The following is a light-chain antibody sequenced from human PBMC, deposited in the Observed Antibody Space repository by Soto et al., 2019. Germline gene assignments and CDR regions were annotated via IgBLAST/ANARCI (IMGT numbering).Light chain of an antibody. J-gene: IGKJ5*01. CDR2: SVS. CDR1: QSVSSSY. CDR3: QQHNQWPIT. Sequence: IVLTQSPGTLSLSPWERATLSCRASQSVSSSYLAWYQQKPGQAPRLLIYSVSSRATGIPDRFSGSGSGTDFTLTISRLEPEDSAVYYCQQHNQWPITFGQGTRLEIK. V-gene: IGKV3D-20*02.